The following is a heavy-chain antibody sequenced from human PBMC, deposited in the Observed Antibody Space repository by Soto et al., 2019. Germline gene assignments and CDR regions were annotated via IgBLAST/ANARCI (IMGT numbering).Heavy chain of an antibody. CDR2: ISYDGSDK. D-gene: IGHD5-18*01. CDR1: GFTFSNYA. Sequence: GSLRLSCAASGFTFSNYAMDWVRQAPGKGLEWVAVISYDGSDKYNANSVKGRFTISRDNSKNTLYLQMNSLRAEDTAVYYCARDTGPNGYNYYYFGMDVWGQGPRSPSP. V-gene: IGHV3-30-3*01. CDR3: ARDTGPNGYNYYYFGMDV. J-gene: IGHJ6*02.